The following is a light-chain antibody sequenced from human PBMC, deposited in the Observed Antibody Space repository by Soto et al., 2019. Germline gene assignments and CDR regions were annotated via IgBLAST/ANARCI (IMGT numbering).Light chain of an antibody. CDR2: GAS. V-gene: IGKV3-20*01. CDR1: QSVSSSY. CDR3: PQYGSSPRT. Sequence: EIVLTQSPGTLSLSPGERATLSCRASQSVSSSYLAWYQQKPGQAPRLLLYGASSRATGIPDRFSGSGSGTDFTLTISRLEPEDFAVYYCPQYGSSPRTFDQGTKVEIK. J-gene: IGKJ1*01.